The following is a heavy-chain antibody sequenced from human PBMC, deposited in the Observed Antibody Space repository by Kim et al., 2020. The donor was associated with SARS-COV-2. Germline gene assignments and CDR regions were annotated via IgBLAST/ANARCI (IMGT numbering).Heavy chain of an antibody. CDR1: GGSISSGGYY. Sequence: SETLSLTCTVSGGSISSGGYYWSWIRQHPGKGLEWIGYIYYSGSTYYNPSLKSRVTISVDTSKNQFSLKLSSVTAADTAVYYCARGGGSGYYYGYYYYGMDVWGQGTTVTVSS. CDR3: ARGGGSGYYYGYYYYGMDV. J-gene: IGHJ6*02. D-gene: IGHD3-22*01. V-gene: IGHV4-31*03. CDR2: IYYSGST.